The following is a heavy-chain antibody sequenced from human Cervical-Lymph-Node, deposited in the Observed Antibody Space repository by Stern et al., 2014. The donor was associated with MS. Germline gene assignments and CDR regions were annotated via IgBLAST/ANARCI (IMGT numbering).Heavy chain of an antibody. CDR2: IFDSGSSYYSETT. V-gene: IGHV4-31*03. CDR1: GASISGGGYY. Sequence: QVQLQESGPGLVKPSQTLSLTCTVSGASISGGGYYWSWIRQHPEKGLEWIGYIFDSGSSYYSETTYYNPSLKSRVTISVDTSKNQFSLRLNSVTAADTAVYYCARGWTSGGLFDSWGQGTLVTVSS. D-gene: IGHD3-16*01. J-gene: IGHJ4*02. CDR3: ARGWTSGGLFDS.